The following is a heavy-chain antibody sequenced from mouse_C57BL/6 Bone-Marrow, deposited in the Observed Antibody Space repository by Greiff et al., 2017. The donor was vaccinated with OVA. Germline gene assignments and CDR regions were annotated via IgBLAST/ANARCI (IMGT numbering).Heavy chain of an antibody. V-gene: IGHV1-64*01. J-gene: IGHJ3*01. Sequence: QVQLQQPGAELVKPGASVKLSCKASGYTFTSYWMHWVKQRPGQGLEWIGMIPPNSGSTNYNEKFKSKATLTVDKSSSTAYMQLSSLTSEDSAVYYCARWGMGSWFAGWGQGTLVTVSA. CDR2: IPPNSGST. D-gene: IGHD2-3*01. CDR1: GYTFTSYW. CDR3: ARWGMGSWFAG.